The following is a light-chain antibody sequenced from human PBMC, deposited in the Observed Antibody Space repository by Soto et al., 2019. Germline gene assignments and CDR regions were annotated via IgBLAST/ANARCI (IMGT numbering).Light chain of an antibody. V-gene: IGKV1-6*01. Sequence: ATQMTQSPSSLSASVGERVTIACGASQGIRTELGWYQQKPGEAPKLLIYAASTLQSGVPSRFSGSGSGTDFTLTISSLQPEDFATHYCLQDYDYPRTFGQGTKVEMK. CDR3: LQDYDYPRT. J-gene: IGKJ1*01. CDR1: QGIRTE. CDR2: AAS.